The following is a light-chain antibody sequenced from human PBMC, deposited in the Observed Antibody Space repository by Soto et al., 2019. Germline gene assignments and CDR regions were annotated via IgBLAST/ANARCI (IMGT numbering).Light chain of an antibody. CDR1: SGSIASSY. Sequence: NFMLTQPHSVSESPGQTVTISCTRSSGSIASSYVQWYRQRPGSAPTTVIYEDYQRPSGVSDRFSGSIDTSSNSASLSISGLRTEDEADYYCQSYDSSSWVFGGGTKVTVL. CDR3: QSYDSSSWV. V-gene: IGLV6-57*04. J-gene: IGLJ3*02. CDR2: EDY.